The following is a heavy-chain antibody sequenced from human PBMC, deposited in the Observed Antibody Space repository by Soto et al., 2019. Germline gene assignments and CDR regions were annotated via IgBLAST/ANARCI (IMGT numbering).Heavy chain of an antibody. CDR3: ARVSGSYYYGMDV. V-gene: IGHV4-4*02. D-gene: IGHD1-26*01. CDR2: IYHSGST. Sequence: TLYLACAVSGGSICRSNWWSWVRQAPGKGLEWIGEIYHSGSTNYNPSLKSRVTISVDKSKNQFSLKLSSVTAADTAVYYCARVSGSYYYGMDVWGQGT. J-gene: IGHJ6*02. CDR1: GGSICRSNW.